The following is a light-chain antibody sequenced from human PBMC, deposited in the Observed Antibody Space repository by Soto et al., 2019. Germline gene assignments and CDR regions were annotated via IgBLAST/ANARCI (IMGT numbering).Light chain of an antibody. J-gene: IGKJ1*01. CDR3: QQYNNWPPPT. CDR2: GAS. CDR1: QSVSSN. Sequence: EKVMTQSPATLSLSPGGKATPSFRGSQSVSSNLAWYQQKPGQAPRLLIYGASTRATGIPARFSGSGSGTEFTLTINSLQSEDFAVYYCQQYNNWPPPTFGQGTKVDIK. V-gene: IGKV3-15*01.